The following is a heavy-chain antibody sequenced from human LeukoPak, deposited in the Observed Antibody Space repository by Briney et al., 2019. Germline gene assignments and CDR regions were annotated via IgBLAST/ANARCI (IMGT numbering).Heavy chain of an antibody. V-gene: IGHV1-8*01. CDR1: GYTFTSYD. CDR3: ARVVCSGGSCYQSYYYYYGMDV. D-gene: IGHD2-15*01. CDR2: INPKSGNT. J-gene: IGHJ6*02. Sequence: ASVKVSCKASGYTFTSYDINWVRQATGQGLEWMGWINPKSGNTCYAQKFQGRVTMTRNTSISTAYMELSSLRSEDTAVYYCARVVCSGGSCYQSYYYYYGMDVWGQGTTVTVSS.